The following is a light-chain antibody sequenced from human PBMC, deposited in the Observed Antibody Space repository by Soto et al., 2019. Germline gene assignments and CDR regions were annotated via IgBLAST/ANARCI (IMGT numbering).Light chain of an antibody. V-gene: IGKV3D-15*01. CDR3: QHHNDWVKT. J-gene: IGKJ2*01. CDR1: QSVDNK. CDR2: YAS. Sequence: EIVMTQSPATLSASPGESATLSCRASQSVDNKLAWYQQKPGQAPRLLIYYASTRATGVPARFSGSGSGTEFTLTISSQQSEDFAVYYCQHHNDWVKTFGQGTKLEI.